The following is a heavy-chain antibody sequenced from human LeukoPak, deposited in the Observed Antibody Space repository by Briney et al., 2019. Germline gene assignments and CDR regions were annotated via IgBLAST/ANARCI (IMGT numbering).Heavy chain of an antibody. CDR3: ARVVVVAASDY. J-gene: IGHJ4*02. V-gene: IGHV3-30*04. D-gene: IGHD2-15*01. CDR2: ISYDGSNK. CDR1: GFTFSSYA. Sequence: GSLRLSCAASGFTFSSYAMHWVRQAPGKGLEWVAVISYDGSNKYYADSVKGRFTISRDNSKNTLYLQMNSLRAEDTAVYYCARVVVVAASDYWGQGTLVTVSS.